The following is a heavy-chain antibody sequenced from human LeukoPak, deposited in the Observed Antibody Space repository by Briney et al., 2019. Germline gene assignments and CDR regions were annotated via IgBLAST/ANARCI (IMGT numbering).Heavy chain of an antibody. CDR1: GLIFSHYT. D-gene: IGHD3-10*02. CDR3: VKSDCGSDGCKLLSY. Sequence: GGSLRLSCAASGLIFSHYTMTWVRQAPGKGLEWVSSINGSGDAAKYADSVMGRFTISRDNSKNTVSLQMNYLRAEDTAVYYCVKSDCGSDGCKLLSYWGQGTLVIASS. V-gene: IGHV3-23*01. J-gene: IGHJ4*02. CDR2: INGSGDAA.